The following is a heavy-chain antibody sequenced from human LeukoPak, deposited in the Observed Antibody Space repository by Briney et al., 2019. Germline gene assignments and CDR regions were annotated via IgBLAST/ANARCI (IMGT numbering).Heavy chain of an antibody. CDR3: ARGFYDSSGYFPD. CDR2: ITNDGSST. J-gene: IGHJ4*02. Sequence: GGSLRLSCAASGLTFSSHWMHWVRQAPGKGLVWVSRITNDGSSTTYADSVKGRFTISRDNSKNTLYLQMNSLRAEDTAVYYCARGFYDSSGYFPDWGQGTLVTVSS. D-gene: IGHD3-22*01. V-gene: IGHV3-74*01. CDR1: GLTFSSHW.